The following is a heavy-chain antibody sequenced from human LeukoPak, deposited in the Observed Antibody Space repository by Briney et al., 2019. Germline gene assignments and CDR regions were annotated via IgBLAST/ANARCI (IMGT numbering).Heavy chain of an antibody. CDR2: ISSSSSTI. D-gene: IGHD3-9*01. CDR1: GFTFSSYS. V-gene: IGHV3-48*01. J-gene: IGHJ4*02. Sequence: GGSLRLSCAASGFTFSSYSMNSVRQAPGKGVEWVSYISSSSSTIYYADSVKGRFTISRDNATNSLYLQMNSLRAEDTAVYYCARVRYFDWLLYSFDYWGQGTLVTVSS. CDR3: ARVRYFDWLLYSFDY.